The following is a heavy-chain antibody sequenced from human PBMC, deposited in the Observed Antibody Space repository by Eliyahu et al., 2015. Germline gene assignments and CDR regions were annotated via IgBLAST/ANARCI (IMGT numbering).Heavy chain of an antibody. Sequence: EINHSGSTNYNPSLKSRVTISVDTSKNQFSLKLSSVTAADTAVYYCAREASYYYDSSRWKRFDPWGQGTLVTVSS. CDR3: AREASYYYDSSRWKRFDP. CDR2: INHSGST. J-gene: IGHJ5*02. D-gene: IGHD3-22*01. V-gene: IGHV4-34*01.